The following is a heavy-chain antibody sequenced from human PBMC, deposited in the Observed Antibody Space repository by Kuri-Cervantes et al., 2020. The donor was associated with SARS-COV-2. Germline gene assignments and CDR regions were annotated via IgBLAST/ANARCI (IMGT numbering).Heavy chain of an antibody. CDR2: IRYDGSNK. J-gene: IGHJ4*02. CDR3: ARDCSSTSCYFGSAGDFDY. V-gene: IGHV3-30*02. CDR1: GFTFSSYG. Sequence: GESLKISCAASGFTFSSYGMHWVRQAPGKGLEWVAFIRYDGSNKYYADSVKGRFTISRDNSKNTLYLQMNSLRAEDTAVYYCARDCSSTSCYFGSAGDFDYWGQGTLVTVSS. D-gene: IGHD2-2*01.